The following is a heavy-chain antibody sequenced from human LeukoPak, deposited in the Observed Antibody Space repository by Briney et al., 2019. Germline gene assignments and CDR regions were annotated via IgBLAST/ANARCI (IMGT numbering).Heavy chain of an antibody. CDR1: GFTFSSYA. J-gene: IGHJ6*04. V-gene: IGHV3-48*03. Sequence: GGSLRLSCAVSGFTFSSYAMNWIRQAPGKGLEWISFITSSGSNIFYADSVKGRFTMSRDTTKNSLYLQMNSLRAEDTAVYYCAELGITMIGGVWGKGTTVTISS. CDR2: ITSSGSNI. D-gene: IGHD3-10*02. CDR3: AELGITMIGGV.